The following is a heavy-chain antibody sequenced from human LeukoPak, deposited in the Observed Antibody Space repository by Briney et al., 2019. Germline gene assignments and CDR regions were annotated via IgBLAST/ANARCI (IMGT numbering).Heavy chain of an antibody. Sequence: GGSLRLSCAASGFTFSSYAMSWVRQAPGKGLEWVSAISGSGGSTYYADSVKGRFTISRDNSKNTLYLQMNSLRAEDTAVYYCAGANPAGRARYYYYGMDVWGQGTTVTVSS. CDR3: AGANPAGRARYYYYGMDV. J-gene: IGHJ6*02. D-gene: IGHD2-2*01. CDR1: GFTFSSYA. CDR2: ISGSGGST. V-gene: IGHV3-23*01.